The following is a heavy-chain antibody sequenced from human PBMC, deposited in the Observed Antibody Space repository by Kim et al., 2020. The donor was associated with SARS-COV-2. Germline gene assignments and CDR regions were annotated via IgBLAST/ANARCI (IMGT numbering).Heavy chain of an antibody. D-gene: IGHD3-9*01. J-gene: IGHJ5*02. CDR3: ARGDVDWFHNWFDP. Sequence: ASVKVSCKASGYTFTSYDINWVRQATGQGLEWMGWMNPNSGNTGYAQKFQGRVTMTRNTSISTAYMELSSLRSEDTAVYYCARGDVDWFHNWFDPWGQGTLVTVSS. CDR2: MNPNSGNT. CDR1: GYTFTSYD. V-gene: IGHV1-8*01.